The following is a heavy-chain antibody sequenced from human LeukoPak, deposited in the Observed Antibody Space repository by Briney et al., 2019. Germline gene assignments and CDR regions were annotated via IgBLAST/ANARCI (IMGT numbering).Heavy chain of an antibody. CDR2: IYYRGNT. J-gene: IGHJ4*02. CDR3: ARRKVAAEIDY. CDR1: GGSITDTTYF. D-gene: IGHD6-13*01. Sequence: SETLSLTCSVSGGSITDTTYFWGWLRQPPGRGGEWVGSIYYRGNTYYSPPLKSRVTLFVDTSKNQFSLKLTSVTAADTAIYYCARRKVAAEIDYWGQGTLVTVSS. V-gene: IGHV4-39*01.